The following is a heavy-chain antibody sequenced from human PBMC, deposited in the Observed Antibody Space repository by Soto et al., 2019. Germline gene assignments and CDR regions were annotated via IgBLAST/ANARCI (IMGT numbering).Heavy chain of an antibody. D-gene: IGHD3-10*01. J-gene: IGHJ6*02. CDR1: GGSISSSSYY. Sequence: SETLSLTCTVSGGSISSSSYYWGWIRQPPGKGLEWIGSIYYSGNTYYNPSLKSRVTISVDTSKNQFSLKLSSVTAADTAVYYCARDFVTMVRGYYYYYGMDVWGQGTAVTVSS. V-gene: IGHV4-39*07. CDR2: IYYSGNT. CDR3: ARDFVTMVRGYYYYYGMDV.